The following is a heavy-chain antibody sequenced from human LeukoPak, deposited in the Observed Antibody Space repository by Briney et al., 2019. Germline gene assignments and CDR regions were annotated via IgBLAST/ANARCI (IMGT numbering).Heavy chain of an antibody. Sequence: GGSLRLSCAASGFTFSSYWMSWVRQAPGKGLEWVSVIYSGGSTYYADSVKGRFTISRDNSKNTLYLQMNSLRAEDTAVYYCARVGATTYTEAFDIWGQGTMVTVSS. CDR1: GFTFSSYW. V-gene: IGHV3-66*01. J-gene: IGHJ3*02. CDR3: ARVGATTYTEAFDI. CDR2: IYSGGST. D-gene: IGHD1-26*01.